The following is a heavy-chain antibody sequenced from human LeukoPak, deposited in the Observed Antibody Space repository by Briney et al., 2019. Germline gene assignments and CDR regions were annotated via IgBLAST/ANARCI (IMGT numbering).Heavy chain of an antibody. CDR3: ASSMRYFDWFDY. J-gene: IGHJ4*02. CDR1: GGSISSYY. D-gene: IGHD3-9*01. V-gene: IGHV4-4*07. CDR2: IYTSGST. Sequence: PSETLSLTCTVSGGSISSYYWSWIRQPAGKGLEWIGSIYTSGSTNYNPSLKSRVTMSVDTSKNQFSLKLSSVTAADTAVYYCASSMRYFDWFDYWGQGTLVTVSS.